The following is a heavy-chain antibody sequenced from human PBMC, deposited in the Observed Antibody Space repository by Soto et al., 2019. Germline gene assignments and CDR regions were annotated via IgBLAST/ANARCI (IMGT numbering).Heavy chain of an antibody. D-gene: IGHD3-16*01. Sequence: ASVKVSCKASGYTFIKYSVAWVRQAPGQGLEWMGWISPYDDKTIYAQKFQGRFTISRDNSKNTLYLQMNSLRAEDTAVYYCARFPFSYAPLDYYGMDVWGQGTTVTVS. V-gene: IGHV1-18*01. J-gene: IGHJ6*02. CDR1: GYTFIKYS. CDR3: ARFPFSYAPLDYYGMDV. CDR2: ISPYDDKT.